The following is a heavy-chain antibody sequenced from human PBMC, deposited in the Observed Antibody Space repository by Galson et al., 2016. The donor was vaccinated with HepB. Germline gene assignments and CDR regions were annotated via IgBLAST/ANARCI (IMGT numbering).Heavy chain of an antibody. J-gene: IGHJ6*02. Sequence: TLSLTCTVSGASISSGGYYWSWIRQHPGKGLEWIGYIYYTGSTYYNPSLKSRLSMSVDTSGNQFSLRLSSVTVADTAVYYCARDGRGGRVFDYDLDVWGQGTTVIVSS. CDR1: GASISSGGYY. CDR2: IYYTGST. V-gene: IGHV4-31*03. D-gene: IGHD2-15*01. CDR3: ARDGRGGRVFDYDLDV.